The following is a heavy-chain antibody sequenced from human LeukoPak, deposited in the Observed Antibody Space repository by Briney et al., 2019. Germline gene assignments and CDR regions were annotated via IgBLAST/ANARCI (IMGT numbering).Heavy chain of an antibody. CDR3: ARGGQGDGYSADEAFDF. D-gene: IGHD5-24*01. CDR1: GDSVSSNITA. CDR2: TYYRSKWYN. Sequence: SQTLSLTCAISGDSVSSNITACNWIRQSRSRGLEWLGRTYYRSKWYNDYAVSVKSRITINPDTSKNQFSLQLNSVTPEDTAVYYCARGGQGDGYSADEAFDFWGQGTMVTVSS. V-gene: IGHV6-1*01. J-gene: IGHJ3*01.